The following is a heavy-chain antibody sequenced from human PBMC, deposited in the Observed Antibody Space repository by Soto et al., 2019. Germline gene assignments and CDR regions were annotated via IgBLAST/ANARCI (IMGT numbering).Heavy chain of an antibody. J-gene: IGHJ6*02. CDR3: ARDSVRYCRDGVCYQGYYYFAMDV. Sequence: SVKVSCKASGGTFSSYAISWVRQAPGQGLEWMGGIIPIFGTANYAQKFQGRVTITADKSTSTAYMELSSLRSDDTATYYCARDSVRYCRDGVCYQGYYYFAMDVWGQGTTVTVSS. D-gene: IGHD2-8*01. V-gene: IGHV1-69*06. CDR2: IIPIFGTA. CDR1: GGTFSSYA.